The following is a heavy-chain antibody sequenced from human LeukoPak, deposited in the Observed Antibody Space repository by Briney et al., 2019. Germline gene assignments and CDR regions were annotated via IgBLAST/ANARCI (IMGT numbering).Heavy chain of an antibody. J-gene: IGHJ6*02. CDR2: IRTRTDGGTT. D-gene: IGHD2-15*01. CDR3: TTDLCVRGGSCYSHYYYGMDV. Sequence: GGSLRLSCAASGFTFSNAWMSWVRQAPGKGLEWVGRIRTRTDGGTTDYAAPVKGRFTISRDDSKNTLYLQMNSLKSEDTAVYYCTTDLCVRGGSCYSHYYYGMDVWGQGTTVTVSS. CDR1: GFTFSNAW. V-gene: IGHV3-15*01.